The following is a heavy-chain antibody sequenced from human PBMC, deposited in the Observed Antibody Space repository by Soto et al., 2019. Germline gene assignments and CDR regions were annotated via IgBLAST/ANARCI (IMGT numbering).Heavy chain of an antibody. J-gene: IGHJ6*02. Sequence: QVQLVESGGGVVQPGRSLRLSCAASGFTFSSYGMHWVRQAPGKGLEWVAVIWYDGSNKYYADSMKGRFTISRDNSKNTLYLQMNSLRAEDTAVYYCARDLGNGMDVWGQGTTVTVSS. CDR3: ARDLGNGMDV. CDR1: GFTFSSYG. V-gene: IGHV3-33*01. CDR2: IWYDGSNK. D-gene: IGHD3-10*01.